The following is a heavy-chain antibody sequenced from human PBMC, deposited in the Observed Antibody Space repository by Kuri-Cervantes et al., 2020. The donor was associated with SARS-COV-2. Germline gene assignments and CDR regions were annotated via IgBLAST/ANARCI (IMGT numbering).Heavy chain of an antibody. Sequence: SGPTLVKPTETLTVTCTFSGFSLNTNGNRVSWIRQTPGKALVWLARIDWDDGKFYSTSLKSRLIISKDTSKNQVVLTLTNVDPGDTGTYYCARMGDGYDFEYWGQGTVVTVSS. CDR2: IDWDDGK. CDR3: ARMGDGYDFEY. D-gene: IGHD5-24*01. CDR1: GFSLNTNGNR. J-gene: IGHJ4*02. V-gene: IGHV2-70*04.